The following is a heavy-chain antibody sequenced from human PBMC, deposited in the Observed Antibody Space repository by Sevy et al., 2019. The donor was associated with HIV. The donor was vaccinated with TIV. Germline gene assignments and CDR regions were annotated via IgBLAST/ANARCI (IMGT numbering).Heavy chain of an antibody. CDR2: IYPGDSDT. J-gene: IGHJ6*02. CDR1: GYRFTDYW. Sequence: GESLKISCKGSGYRFTDYWIVWVLQMPGKGLEWMGIIYPGDSDTTYSPSFQGQVTISVDKSISTAYLQWRSLKASDTAIFYCARGARGTLPSYYYYPMDVWGQGTTVTVSS. CDR3: ARGARGTLPSYYYYPMDV. V-gene: IGHV5-51*01. D-gene: IGHD1-1*01.